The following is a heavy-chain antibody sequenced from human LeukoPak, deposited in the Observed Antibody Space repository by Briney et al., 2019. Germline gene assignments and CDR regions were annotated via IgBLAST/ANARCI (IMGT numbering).Heavy chain of an antibody. V-gene: IGHV3-23*01. Sequence: GGSLRLSCAASGFTFSSYAMSWVRQAPGKGLEWVSALSGRGGSTYYADSVKGRFTISRDNSKNTLYLQMNSLRAEDAAVYYCAKGSSGWYAPPKGYFDYWGQGTLVTVSS. D-gene: IGHD6-19*01. CDR3: AKGSSGWYAPPKGYFDY. J-gene: IGHJ4*02. CDR2: LSGRGGST. CDR1: GFTFSSYA.